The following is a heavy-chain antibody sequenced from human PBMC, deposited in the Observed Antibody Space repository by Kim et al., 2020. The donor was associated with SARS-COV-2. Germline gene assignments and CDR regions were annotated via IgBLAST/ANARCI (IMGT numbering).Heavy chain of an antibody. Sequence: GGSLRLSCAASGFTVSSNYMSWLRQAPGKGLEWVSVIYTGGSTYYADSVKGRFTISRDNSKNTLYLQMNSLRAEDTAVYYCARDPGWLQGGFDYWGQGTLVTVSS. J-gene: IGHJ4*02. V-gene: IGHV3-53*01. CDR2: IYTGGST. D-gene: IGHD5-12*01. CDR3: ARDPGWLQGGFDY. CDR1: GFTVSSNY.